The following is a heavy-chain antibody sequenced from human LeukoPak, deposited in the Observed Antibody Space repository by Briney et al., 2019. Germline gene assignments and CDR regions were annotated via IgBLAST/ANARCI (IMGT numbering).Heavy chain of an antibody. CDR2: ISAYNGNT. CDR1: GYTFTSYG. CDR3: ATSREGGTAMVSLDYYYYGMDV. J-gene: IGHJ6*02. Sequence: GASVKVSCKASGYTFTSYGISWVRQAPGQGLEWMGWISAYNGNTNYAQKLQGRVTMTTYTSTSTAYMELRSLRSDDTAVYYCATSREGGTAMVSLDYYYYGMDVWGQGTTVTVSS. V-gene: IGHV1-18*01. D-gene: IGHD5-18*01.